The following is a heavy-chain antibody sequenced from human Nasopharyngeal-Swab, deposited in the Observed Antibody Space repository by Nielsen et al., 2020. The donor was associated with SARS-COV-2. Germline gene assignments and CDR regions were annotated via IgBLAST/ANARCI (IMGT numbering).Heavy chain of an antibody. CDR2: ISGSGGST. CDR1: GFTSSSNA. CDR3: AKTDYGDLPYYFDY. D-gene: IGHD4-17*01. Sequence: GGSLRPSCAASGFTSSSNAMSWVRQAPGKGLEWVSAISGSGGSTYYADSVKGRFTISRDNSKNTLYLQMNSLRAEDTAVYYCAKTDYGDLPYYFDYWGQGTLVTVSS. V-gene: IGHV3-23*01. J-gene: IGHJ4*02.